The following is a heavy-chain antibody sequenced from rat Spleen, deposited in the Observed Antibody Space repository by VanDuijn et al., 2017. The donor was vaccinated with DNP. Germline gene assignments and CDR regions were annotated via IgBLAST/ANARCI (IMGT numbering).Heavy chain of an antibody. D-gene: IGHD1-3*01. Sequence: QVQLKETGPGLVQPSQTLSLTCTVSGFSLSSYGVSWVRQPPGKGLEWIGAIWSGGGTDYNSGLKSRLSISRDTSKSQVFLKMNSLQPEDTGTYYCARRDGSYAFFDYWGQGVMVTVSS. V-gene: IGHV2-4*01. CDR1: GFSLSSYG. CDR2: IWSGGGT. J-gene: IGHJ2*01. CDR3: ARRDGSYAFFDY.